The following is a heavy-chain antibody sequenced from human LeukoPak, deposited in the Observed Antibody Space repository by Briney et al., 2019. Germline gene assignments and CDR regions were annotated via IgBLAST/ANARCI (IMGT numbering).Heavy chain of an antibody. Sequence: KPSETLSLTCTVSGGSISSYYWSWIRQPPGKGLEWIGYIYYSGSTNYNPSLKSRVTISVDTSKNQFSLKLSSVTTADTAVYYCARIRHRSYYDFWSGYYKNYYYYMDVWGKGTTVTVSS. J-gene: IGHJ6*03. CDR2: IYYSGST. V-gene: IGHV4-59*01. CDR1: GGSISSYY. D-gene: IGHD3-3*01. CDR3: ARIRHRSYYDFWSGYYKNYYYYMDV.